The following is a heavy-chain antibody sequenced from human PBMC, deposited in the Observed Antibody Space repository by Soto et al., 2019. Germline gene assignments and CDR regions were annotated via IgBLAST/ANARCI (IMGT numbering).Heavy chain of an antibody. V-gene: IGHV5-51*01. CDR2: IYPGDSDT. Sequence: GESLKISRKGSGYSFTSYWIGWVRQMPGKGLEWMGIIYPGDSDTRYSPSFQGQVTISADKSISTAYLQWSSLKASDTAMYYCARHTPQLTGDPINDYYYGMDVWGQGTTVTDS. J-gene: IGHJ6*02. CDR1: GYSFTSYW. D-gene: IGHD7-27*01. CDR3: ARHTPQLTGDPINDYYYGMDV.